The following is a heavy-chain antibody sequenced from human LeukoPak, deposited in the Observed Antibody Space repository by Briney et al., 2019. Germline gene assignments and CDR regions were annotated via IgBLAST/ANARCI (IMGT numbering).Heavy chain of an antibody. D-gene: IGHD3-22*01. CDR3: ARSPDYYDSSGLDY. CDR1: GGSISSGSYY. Sequence: SETLSLTCTVSGGSISSGSYYWGWIRQPAGTGLEWIGRIYTSGSTNYNPSLKSRVTISVDTSKNQFSLKLSSVTAADTAVYYCARSPDYYDSSGLDYWGQGTLVTVSS. J-gene: IGHJ4*02. CDR2: IYTSGST. V-gene: IGHV4-61*02.